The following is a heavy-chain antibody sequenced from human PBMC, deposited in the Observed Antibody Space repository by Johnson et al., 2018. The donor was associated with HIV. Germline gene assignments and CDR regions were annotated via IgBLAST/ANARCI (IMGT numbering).Heavy chain of an antibody. CDR1: GFTFSSYA. CDR2: ISSNGGST. CDR3: ARLITMIVVAKDAFDI. V-gene: IGHV3-64*01. D-gene: IGHD3-22*01. Sequence: VQLVESGGGLVQPGGSLRLSCAASGFTFSSYAMHWVRQAPGKGLEYVSAISSNGGSTYYANSVKGRFTISRDNAKNSLYLQMNSLRAEDTAVYYCARLITMIVVAKDAFDIWGQGTMVTVSS. J-gene: IGHJ3*02.